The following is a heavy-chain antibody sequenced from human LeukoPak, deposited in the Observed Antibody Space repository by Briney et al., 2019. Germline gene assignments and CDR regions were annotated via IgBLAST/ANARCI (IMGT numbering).Heavy chain of an antibody. CDR3: AKGGRTWDY. Sequence: AGSLRLSSAASGFTFSSYAMSWVRQAPGNELEWVSAISGSGGSTYYADSVKGRFTISRDNSKNTLYLQMNSLRAEDTAVYYCAKGGRTWDYWGQGTLVTVSS. CDR1: GFTFSSYA. V-gene: IGHV3-23*01. J-gene: IGHJ4*02. D-gene: IGHD1-1*01. CDR2: ISGSGGST.